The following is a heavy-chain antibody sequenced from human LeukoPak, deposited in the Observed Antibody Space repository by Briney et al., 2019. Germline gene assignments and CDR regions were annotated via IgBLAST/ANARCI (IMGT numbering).Heavy chain of an antibody. CDR3: ARIGSSGWPNFDY. J-gene: IGHJ4*02. CDR1: DGSVSSDAHY. Sequence: SETLSLTCTVSDGSVSSDAHYWTWIRPPPGKGLEWIGSIYYSGSTNYNSSLKSRVTISVDTSKNQFSLKHSSVTASDTAVYYCARIGSSGWPNFDYWGQGTLVTVSS. CDR2: IYYSGST. V-gene: IGHV4-61*08. D-gene: IGHD6-19*01.